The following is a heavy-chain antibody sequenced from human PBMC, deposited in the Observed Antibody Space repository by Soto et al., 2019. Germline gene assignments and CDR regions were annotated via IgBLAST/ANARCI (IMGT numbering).Heavy chain of an antibody. CDR1: GYTFTSYH. J-gene: IGHJ6*03. V-gene: IGHV1-46*03. CDR3: ARDGVGPAAGYMDF. D-gene: IGHD2-2*01. CDR2: INPSGGRT. Sequence: ASVKVACKAFGYTFTSYHIHWVRHAPGQGLEWMGIINPSGGRTSYAQKFQGRVTMTRDASTSTVYMELSSLRAEDTAVYHCARDGVGPAAGYMDFWGKGTTVIVSS.